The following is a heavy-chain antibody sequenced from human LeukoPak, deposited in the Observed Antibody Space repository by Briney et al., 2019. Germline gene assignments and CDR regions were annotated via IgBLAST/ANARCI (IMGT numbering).Heavy chain of an antibody. CDR2: IIPIFGTA. CDR1: GGTFSSYA. Sequence: GSSVKVSCKASGGTFSSYAISWVRQAPGQGLEWMGGIIPIFGTANYAQKFQGRVTITADKSTSTAYMELSSLRSEDTAVYYCARTAVVTAIPIYYYYYYMDVWGKGTTVTISS. J-gene: IGHJ6*03. D-gene: IGHD2-21*02. CDR3: ARTAVVTAIPIYYYYYYMDV. V-gene: IGHV1-69*06.